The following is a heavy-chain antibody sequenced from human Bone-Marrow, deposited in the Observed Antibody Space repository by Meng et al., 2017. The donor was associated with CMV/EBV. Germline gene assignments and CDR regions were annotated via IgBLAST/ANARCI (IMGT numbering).Heavy chain of an antibody. CDR1: GFTFSSYA. CDR2: IYSGGSST. V-gene: IGHV3-23*03. D-gene: IGHD6-13*01. Sequence: GGSLRLSCAASGFTFSSYAMSLVRQAPGKGLEWVSVIYSGGSSTYYADSVKGRFTISRDNSKNTLYLQMNSLRAEDTAVYYCAKDLGYSSSWAQYFQHWGQGTLVTVSS. J-gene: IGHJ1*01. CDR3: AKDLGYSSSWAQYFQH.